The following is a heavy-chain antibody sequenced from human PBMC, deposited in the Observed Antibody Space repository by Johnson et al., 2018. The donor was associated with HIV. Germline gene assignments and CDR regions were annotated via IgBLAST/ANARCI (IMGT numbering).Heavy chain of an antibody. CDR1: GFTFSSYD. V-gene: IGHV3-13*01. Sequence: VQLVESGGGLIQPGGSLRLSCAASGFTFSSYDMHWVRQATGKGLEWVSAIGTAGDTYYPGSVKGRFTISRENAKNSLYLQMNSLRAGDTTIYYCTGGWYNLSAFDIWGQGTMVTVSS. CDR3: TGGWYNLSAFDI. D-gene: IGHD6-19*01. CDR2: IGTAGDT. J-gene: IGHJ3*02.